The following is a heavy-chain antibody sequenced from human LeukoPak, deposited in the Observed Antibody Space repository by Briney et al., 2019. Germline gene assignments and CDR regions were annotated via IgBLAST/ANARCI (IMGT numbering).Heavy chain of an antibody. CDR2: INHSGST. Sequence: SETLSLTCAVYGGSFSGYYWSWIRQPPGKGLEWIGEINHSGSTNYNPSLKSRVTISVDTSKNQFSLKLSSVTAADTAVYYCARAVVEQQAYYFDYWGQGTLVTVSS. CDR1: GGSFSGYY. J-gene: IGHJ4*02. D-gene: IGHD6-13*01. V-gene: IGHV4-34*01. CDR3: ARAVVEQQAYYFDY.